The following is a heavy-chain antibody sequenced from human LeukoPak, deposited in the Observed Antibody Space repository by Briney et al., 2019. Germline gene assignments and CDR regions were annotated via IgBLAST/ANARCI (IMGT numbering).Heavy chain of an antibody. D-gene: IGHD3-10*01. CDR2: ISSSSSYI. J-gene: IGHJ4*02. CDR1: GFTFSSYS. CDR3: ARYRPSSGSYYKAPDY. Sequence: GGSLRLSCAASGFTFSSYSMNWVRQAPGKGLEWVSSISSSSSYIYYADSVKGRFTISRDNAKNSLYLQMNRLRSEDTAVYYCARYRPSSGSYYKAPDYWGQGTLVTVSS. V-gene: IGHV3-21*01.